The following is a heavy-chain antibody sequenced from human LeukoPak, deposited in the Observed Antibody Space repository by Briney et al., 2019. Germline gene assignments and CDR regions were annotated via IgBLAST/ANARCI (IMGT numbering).Heavy chain of an antibody. CDR2: INWNGGST. D-gene: IGHD3-22*01. V-gene: IGHV3-20*04. CDR3: VRESPPYKYYYDSSGYYYFDY. CDR1: GFTFDDYG. J-gene: IGHJ4*02. Sequence: GGSLRLSCAASGFTFDDYGMSWVRQALGKGLEWVSGINWNGGSTGYADSVKGRFTISRDNAKNSLYLQMNSLRAEDTALYYCVRESPPYKYYYDSSGYYYFDYWGQGTLVTVSS.